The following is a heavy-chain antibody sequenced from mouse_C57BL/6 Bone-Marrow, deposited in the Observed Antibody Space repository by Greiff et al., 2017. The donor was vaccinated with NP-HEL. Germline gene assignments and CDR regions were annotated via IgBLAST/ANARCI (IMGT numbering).Heavy chain of an antibody. CDR2: IDPSDSYT. CDR1: GYTFTSYW. J-gene: IGHJ4*01. V-gene: IGHV1-59*01. CDR3: AKRAAQAIMDY. Sequence: VQLQQPGAELVRPGTSVKLSCKASGYTFTSYWMHWVKQRPGQGLEWIGVIDPSDSYTNYNQKFKGKATLTVDTSSSTAYMQLSSLTSEDSAVYYCAKRAAQAIMDYWGQGTSVTVSS. D-gene: IGHD3-2*02.